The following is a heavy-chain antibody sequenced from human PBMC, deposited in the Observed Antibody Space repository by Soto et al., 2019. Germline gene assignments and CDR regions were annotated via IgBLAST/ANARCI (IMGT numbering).Heavy chain of an antibody. V-gene: IGHV5-10-1*01. CDR1: GYSFTSYW. CDR3: ARRSGYDSVVGFDI. Sequence: GESLKISCKGSGYSFTSYWISWVRQMPGKGMEWMGRIDPSDSYTNYSPSFQGHVTILADKSISTAYLQWSSLKASDTAMYYCARRSGYDSVVGFDIWGQGTMVTVSS. J-gene: IGHJ3*02. D-gene: IGHD5-12*01. CDR2: IDPSDSYT.